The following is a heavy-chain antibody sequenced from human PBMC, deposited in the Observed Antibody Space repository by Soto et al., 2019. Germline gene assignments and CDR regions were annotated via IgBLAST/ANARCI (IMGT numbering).Heavy chain of an antibody. D-gene: IGHD2-21*01. CDR2: IYARGST. V-gene: IGHV4-4*07. CDR3: AGIGEDVYYGMDV. J-gene: IGHJ6*02. Sequence: SETLSVTCTVSGGSISSYYWNWIRQPAGKGLEWIGRIYARGSTNYNPSLKSRVTMLVDTSENEFSLKLNSVTAADTAVYYCAGIGEDVYYGMDVWGQGTTVTVSS. CDR1: GGSISSYY.